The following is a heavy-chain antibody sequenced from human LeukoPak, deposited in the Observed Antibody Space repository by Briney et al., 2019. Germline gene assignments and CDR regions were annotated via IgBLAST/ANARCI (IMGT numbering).Heavy chain of an antibody. J-gene: IGHJ3*02. D-gene: IGHD3-22*01. CDR2: ISKDGGKK. Sequence: GGSLRLSCAASGFTFSGYGMHWVRQAPGKGLEWVAVISKDGGKKNYADFVKGRFTISRDNSKNTLYLQMNRLRAEDTAVYYCAKVLVYDRSGDDAFDIWGQGTMVTVSS. CDR1: GFTFSGYG. CDR3: AKVLVYDRSGDDAFDI. V-gene: IGHV3-30*18.